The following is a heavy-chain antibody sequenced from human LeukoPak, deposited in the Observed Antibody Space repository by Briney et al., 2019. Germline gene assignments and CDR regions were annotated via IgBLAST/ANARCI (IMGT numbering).Heavy chain of an antibody. V-gene: IGHV4-38-2*02. Sequence: RASETLSLTCTVSGYSISSGYYWGWIRQPPGKGLEWIGSIYHSGSTYYNPSLKSRVTISVDTSKNQFSLKLSSVTAADTAVYYCARDPMVTAPFPFDYWGQGTLVTVSS. J-gene: IGHJ4*02. CDR1: GYSISSGYY. CDR3: ARDPMVTAPFPFDY. CDR2: IYHSGST. D-gene: IGHD2-21*02.